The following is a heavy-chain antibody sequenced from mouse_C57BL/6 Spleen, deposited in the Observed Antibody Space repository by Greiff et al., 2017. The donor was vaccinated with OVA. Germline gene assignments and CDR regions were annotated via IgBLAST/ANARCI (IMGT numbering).Heavy chain of an antibody. CDR2: IYPGDGDT. Sequence: QVQLKQSGAELVKPGASVKISCKASGYAFSSYWMNWVKQRPGKGLEWIGQIYPGDGDTNYNGKFKGKATLTADKSSSTAYMQLSSLTSEDSAVYFCAREGGNYGGYFDVWGTGTTVTVSS. CDR1: GYAFSSYW. CDR3: AREGGNYGGYFDV. J-gene: IGHJ1*03. D-gene: IGHD2-1*01. V-gene: IGHV1-80*01.